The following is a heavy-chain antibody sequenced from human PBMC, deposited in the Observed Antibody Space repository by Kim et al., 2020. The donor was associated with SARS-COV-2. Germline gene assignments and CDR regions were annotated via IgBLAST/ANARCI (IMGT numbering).Heavy chain of an antibody. J-gene: IGHJ6*02. V-gene: IGHV4-31*03. D-gene: IGHD6-13*01. CDR2: IYYSGST. CDR1: GGSISSGGYY. Sequence: SETLSLTCTVSGGSISSGGYYWSWIRQHPGKGLEWIGYIYYSGSTYYNPSLKSRVTISVDTSKNQFSLKLSSVTAADTAVYYCARELAFSSSWGSNNYYYGMDVWGQGTTVTVSS. CDR3: ARELAFSSSWGSNNYYYGMDV.